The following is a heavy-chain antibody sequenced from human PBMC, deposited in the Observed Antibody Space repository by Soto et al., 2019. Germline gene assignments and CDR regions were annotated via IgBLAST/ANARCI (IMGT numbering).Heavy chain of an antibody. V-gene: IGHV3-74*01. J-gene: IGHJ4*02. CDR2: INTDGSVT. CDR1: GFTFSNFW. Sequence: GGSLRLSCAGSGFTFSNFWMHWVRQAPGKGLVWVARINTDGSVTSHADSVKGRFTISRDNAKSTLYLQMTSLREEDSAIYYCARQTGLGATNYWGRGTLITVSS. CDR3: ARQTGLGATNY. D-gene: IGHD1-26*01.